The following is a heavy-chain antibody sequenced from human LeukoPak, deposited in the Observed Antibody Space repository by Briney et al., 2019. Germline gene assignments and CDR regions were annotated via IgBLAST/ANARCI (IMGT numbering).Heavy chain of an antibody. Sequence: GGSLRLSCAASGFTFSSYSMNWVRQAPGKGLEWVSSISSSSSYIYYADSVKGRFTISRDNAKNSLYLQMNSLRAEDTAVYYCARYDTAMATGGIDYWGQGTLVTVSS. CDR1: GFTFSSYS. CDR3: ARYDTAMATGGIDY. D-gene: IGHD5-18*01. J-gene: IGHJ4*02. CDR2: ISSSSSYI. V-gene: IGHV3-21*01.